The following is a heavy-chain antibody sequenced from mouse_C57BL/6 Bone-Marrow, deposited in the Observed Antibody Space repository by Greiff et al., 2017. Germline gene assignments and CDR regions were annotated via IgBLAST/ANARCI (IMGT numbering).Heavy chain of an antibody. Sequence: QLQQPGAELVRPGSSVKLSCKASGYTFTSYWMDWVKQRPGQGLEWIGNIYPSDSETHYNQKFKDKATLTVDKSSSTAYMQLSSLTSEDSAVYYCARGDYGSGFDYWGQGTTLTVSS. J-gene: IGHJ2*01. CDR2: IYPSDSET. CDR3: ARGDYGSGFDY. CDR1: GYTFTSYW. V-gene: IGHV1-61*01. D-gene: IGHD1-1*01.